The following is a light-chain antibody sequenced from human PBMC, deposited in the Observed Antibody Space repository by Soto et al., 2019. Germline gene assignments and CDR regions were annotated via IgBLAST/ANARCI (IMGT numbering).Light chain of an antibody. CDR3: HQYNSYQT. CDR1: QSVNSW. V-gene: IGKV1-5*01. CDR2: DAS. Sequence: DIQMTQSPSTLSAFVGDRVTITCRASQSVNSWLAWYQQRTGKAPKLLIYDASTLESGVPSRLSGSGSGTEFAITISSLQPDDFATYYSHQYNSYQTFGGGTKV. J-gene: IGKJ4*01.